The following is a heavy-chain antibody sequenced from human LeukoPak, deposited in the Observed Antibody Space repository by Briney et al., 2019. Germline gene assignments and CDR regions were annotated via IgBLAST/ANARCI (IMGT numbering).Heavy chain of an antibody. CDR2: IYYSGST. CDR3: ARIYTWRHIVVVTATRDWYFDL. D-gene: IGHD2-21*02. CDR1: GGSISSSTYY. V-gene: IGHV4-39*01. J-gene: IGHJ2*01. Sequence: SETLSLTCTVSGGSISSSTYYWGWIRQPPGKGLEWIGSIYYSGSTYYNPSLKSRVTISVDTSKNQFSLKLSSVTDADTAVYYCARIYTWRHIVVVTATRDWYFDLWGRGTLVTVSS.